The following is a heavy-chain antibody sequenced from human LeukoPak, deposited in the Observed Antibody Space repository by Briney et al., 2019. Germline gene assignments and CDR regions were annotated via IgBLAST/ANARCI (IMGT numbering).Heavy chain of an antibody. Sequence: GGSLRLSCAVSGITLSNYGMTWVRQAPGKGLEWVAGISGSGGGTNYADSVKGRFTISRDNPKNTLYLQMNSLRAEDTAVYFCAKRGVVIRVILVGFHREAYYFDSWGQGALVTVSS. J-gene: IGHJ4*02. D-gene: IGHD3-22*01. CDR3: AKRGVVIRVILVGFHREAYYFDS. CDR1: GITLSNYG. CDR2: ISGSGGGT. V-gene: IGHV3-23*01.